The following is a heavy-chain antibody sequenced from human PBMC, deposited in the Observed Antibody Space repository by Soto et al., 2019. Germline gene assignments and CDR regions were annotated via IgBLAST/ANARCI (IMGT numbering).Heavy chain of an antibody. Sequence: QVQLQQWGAGLLKPSETLSLTSAVYGGSFSGYYWSWIRQPPGKGLEWIGEINHSGSTNYNPSLKSRVTISVDTSKNQFSLKLSSVTAADTAVYYCARGPGYYGGLNYFDYWGQGTLVTVSS. CDR2: INHSGST. V-gene: IGHV4-34*01. CDR3: ARGPGYYGGLNYFDY. CDR1: GGSFSGYY. D-gene: IGHD4-17*01. J-gene: IGHJ4*02.